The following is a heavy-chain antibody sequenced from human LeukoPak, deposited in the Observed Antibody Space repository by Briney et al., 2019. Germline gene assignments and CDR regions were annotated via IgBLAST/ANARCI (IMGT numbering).Heavy chain of an antibody. V-gene: IGHV4-59*08. D-gene: IGHD6-6*01. CDR2: IYYSGST. CDR1: GGSMSNYY. CDR3: ARCIAARGLDY. Sequence: SETLSLTCTVSGGSMSNYYWTWLRQPPGKGLEWIGYIYYSGSTNYNPSLKSRVTVSVDTSKMQFSLKLSSVTAADTAVYYCARCIAARGLDYWGQGTLVTVSS. J-gene: IGHJ4*02.